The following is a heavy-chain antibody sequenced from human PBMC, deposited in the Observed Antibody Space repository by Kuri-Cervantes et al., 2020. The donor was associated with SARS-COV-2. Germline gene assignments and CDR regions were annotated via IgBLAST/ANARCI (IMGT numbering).Heavy chain of an antibody. CDR2: IVVGSGDT. CDR1: GFTFTGST. D-gene: IGHD3-10*01. Sequence: SVKVSCKTSGFTFTGSTIQWVRQARGQGLEWIGWIVVGSGDTSYAQEFQDRVTITRDMSAATAYMELRTLRSEDTAVYFCLLDAFDYWGQGTLVTVSS. V-gene: IGHV1-58*02. CDR3: LLDAFDY. J-gene: IGHJ4*02.